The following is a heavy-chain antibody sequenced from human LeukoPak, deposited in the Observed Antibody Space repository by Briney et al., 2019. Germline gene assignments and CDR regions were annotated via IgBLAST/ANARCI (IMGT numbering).Heavy chain of an antibody. J-gene: IGHJ1*01. V-gene: IGHV3-9*01. CDR3: VKDTAPEYYYDSSGYFQQ. CDR2: ISWNSGSI. CDR1: GFSFDEYA. Sequence: GGSLRLSCAASGFSFDEYAMHWVRQAPRKGVECVSGISWNSGSIGYADAVKGRFTIYRDNVKNSLFLQMKSLRVKNTAFYYCVKDTAPEYYYDSSGYFQQWGQGALVTVSS. D-gene: IGHD3-22*01.